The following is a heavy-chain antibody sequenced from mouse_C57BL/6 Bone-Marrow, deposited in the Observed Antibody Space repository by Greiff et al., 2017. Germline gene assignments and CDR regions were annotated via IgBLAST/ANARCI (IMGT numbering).Heavy chain of an antibody. V-gene: IGHV1-53*01. D-gene: IGHD2-4*01. CDR2: INPSNGGT. J-gene: IGHJ3*01. CDR3: ARWGLYPYYDYPAWFAY. CDR1: GYTFTSYW. Sequence: QVHVKQPGTELVKPGASVQLSCKASGYTFTSYWMHWVKQRPGQGLEWIGNINPSNGGTNYNEKFKSKATLTVDKSSSTAYMQLSSLTSEDSAVYYCARWGLYPYYDYPAWFAYWGPGTLVTVSA.